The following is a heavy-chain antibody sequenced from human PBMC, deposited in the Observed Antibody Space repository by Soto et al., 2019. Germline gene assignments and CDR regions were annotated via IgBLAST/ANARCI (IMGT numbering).Heavy chain of an antibody. CDR2: IMPIFHTP. D-gene: IGHD5-12*01. CDR3: ARDKDRLQLGGNYYYILDV. CDR1: GGTFSNSA. Sequence: QVQLEQSGAEVKKPGSSVKVSCKASGGTFSNSAVSWVRQAPGQGREWLGGIMPIFHTPDYAQKFQDRLTITADESTNTAYMELSGLRSDDTAVYYCARDKDRLQLGGNYYYILDVWGQGTSVTVSS. V-gene: IGHV1-69*12. J-gene: IGHJ6*02.